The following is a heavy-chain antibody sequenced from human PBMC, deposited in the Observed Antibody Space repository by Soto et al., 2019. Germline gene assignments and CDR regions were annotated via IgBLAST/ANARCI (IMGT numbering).Heavy chain of an antibody. Sequence: ASVKVSCKASGGTFSSYAISWVRQAPGQGLEWMGGIIPIFGTANYAQKLQGRVTMTTDTSTSTAYMELRSLRSDDTAVYYCARDSSVAANKFDYWGQGTLVTVSS. J-gene: IGHJ4*02. V-gene: IGHV1-69*05. D-gene: IGHD6-19*01. CDR1: GGTFSSYA. CDR2: IIPIFGTA. CDR3: ARDSSVAANKFDY.